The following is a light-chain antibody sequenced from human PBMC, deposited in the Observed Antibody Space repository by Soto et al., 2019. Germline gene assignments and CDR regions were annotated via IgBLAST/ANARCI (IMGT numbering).Light chain of an antibody. CDR1: QSISNW. Sequence: DIQMTQFPSTLSASVGDRVTITCRASQSISNWLAWYQLKPGKAPKLLIFKASTLESGVPSRFSGSGSGTEFTLTISSLQPDDSAIYYCQKYNTLVTFGGGTKVDIK. CDR3: QKYNTLVT. J-gene: IGKJ4*01. CDR2: KAS. V-gene: IGKV1-5*03.